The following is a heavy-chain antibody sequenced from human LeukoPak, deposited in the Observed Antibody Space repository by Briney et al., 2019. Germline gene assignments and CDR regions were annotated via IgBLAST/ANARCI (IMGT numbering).Heavy chain of an antibody. Sequence: GGSLRLSCAASGFTFSSYAMSWVRQAPGKGLEWVSAISGSGGSTYYADSVKGRFTISRDNSKSTLYLQMNSLRAEDTALYYCAKGGYCSGGSCYDDYWGQGTLVTVSS. J-gene: IGHJ4*02. CDR1: GFTFSSYA. CDR3: AKGGYCSGGSCYDDY. D-gene: IGHD2-15*01. V-gene: IGHV3-23*01. CDR2: ISGSGGST.